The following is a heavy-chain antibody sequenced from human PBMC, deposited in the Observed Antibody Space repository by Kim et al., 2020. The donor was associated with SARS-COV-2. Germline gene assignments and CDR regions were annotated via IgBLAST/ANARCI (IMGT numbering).Heavy chain of an antibody. Sequence: GGSLRLSCAASEFTVSRNYMTWVRQAPGKGLECVSVIYCDGSTTYADSVKGRFTISRHNSKNTLYFQMNSLRREDTAVYYYARGLMGLDVWGQGTTVTVSS. V-gene: IGHV3-53*04. CDR2: IYCDGST. CDR3: ARGLMGLDV. J-gene: IGHJ6*02. CDR1: EFTVSRNY.